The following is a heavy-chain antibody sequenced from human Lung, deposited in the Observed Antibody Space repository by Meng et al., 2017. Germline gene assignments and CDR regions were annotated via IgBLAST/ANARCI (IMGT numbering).Heavy chain of an antibody. CDR1: GYTFTTYG. D-gene: IGHD6-19*01. Sequence: QVHLVQSGLEVKKPGASVKVSCKASGYTFTTYGISWLRQAPGQGLEWMGWIDPGNGNRDFAEKFQDRLTMSNDTSSRTVYMELTRLTSDDTAVYYCARDRQWLFDYWGQGALVTVSS. V-gene: IGHV1-18*01. CDR3: ARDRQWLFDY. CDR2: IDPGNGNR. J-gene: IGHJ4*02.